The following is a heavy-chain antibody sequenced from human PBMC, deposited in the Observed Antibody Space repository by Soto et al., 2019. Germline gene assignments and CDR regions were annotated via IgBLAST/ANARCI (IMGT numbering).Heavy chain of an antibody. CDR3: AADITMVRGVIISVHCYYGMDV. D-gene: IGHD3-10*01. Sequence: ASVKVSCKASGFTFTSSAVQWVRQARGQRLEWIGWIVVGSGNTNYAQKFQERVTITRDMSTSTAYMELSSLRSEDTAVYYCAADITMVRGVIISVHCYYGMDVWGQGTTVTVSS. CDR2: IVVGSGNT. J-gene: IGHJ6*02. CDR1: GFTFTSSA. V-gene: IGHV1-58*01.